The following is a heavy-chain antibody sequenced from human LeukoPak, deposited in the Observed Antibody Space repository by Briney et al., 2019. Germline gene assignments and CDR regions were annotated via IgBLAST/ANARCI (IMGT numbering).Heavy chain of an antibody. CDR3: ARPQLRNFYSDY. J-gene: IGHJ4*02. CDR1: GFTFSSYG. D-gene: IGHD1-1*01. CDR2: IRYDGSNK. V-gene: IGHV3-30*02. Sequence: GGSLRLSCAAAGFTFSSYGRHWVRQAPGKGLEWVAFIRYDGSNKYYADPVKGRFTISRDNSKSTLYLQMNSLRAEDTAVYYCARPQLRNFYSDYWGQGTLVTVSS.